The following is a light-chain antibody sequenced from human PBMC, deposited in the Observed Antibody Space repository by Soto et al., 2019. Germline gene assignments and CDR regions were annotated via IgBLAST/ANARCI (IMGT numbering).Light chain of an antibody. J-gene: IGKJ1*01. V-gene: IGKV3-20*01. Sequence: EIVLTQSPGTLSLSPGERATLSCRASQSVSSSYLAWYQQKPGQAPRLLIYGASSRAPGVSDRFSGSGSGTDFTLTISRLEPADFAVYYCHQCGNSWWTFGQGTKVEIK. CDR2: GAS. CDR1: QSVSSSY. CDR3: HQCGNSWWT.